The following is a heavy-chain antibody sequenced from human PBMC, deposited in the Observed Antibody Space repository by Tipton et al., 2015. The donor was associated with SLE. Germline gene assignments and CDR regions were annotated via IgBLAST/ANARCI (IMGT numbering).Heavy chain of an antibody. J-gene: IGHJ4*02. V-gene: IGHV4-34*01. CDR1: GGSFSGYY. Sequence: LRLSCAVYGGSFSGYYWSWIRQPPGKGLEWIGEINHSGSTNYNPSLKSRVTISVDTSKNQFSLKLSSVTAADTAVYYCAREFRAGYFDYWGQGTLVTVSS. D-gene: IGHD3-10*01. CDR3: AREFRAGYFDY. CDR2: INHSGST.